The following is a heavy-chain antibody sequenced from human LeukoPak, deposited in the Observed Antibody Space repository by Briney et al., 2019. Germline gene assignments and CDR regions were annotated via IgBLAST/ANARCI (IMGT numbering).Heavy chain of an antibody. CDR1: GFTFSSYS. CDR2: ISSSSSYI. V-gene: IGHV3-21*01. D-gene: IGHD6-13*01. CDR3: ARGPTNSSSWYVYFDY. J-gene: IGHJ4*02. Sequence: PGGSLRLSCAASGFTFSSYSMNWVRQAPGKGLEWVSSISSSSSYIYYADSVKGRFTISRDNAKTSLYLQMNSLRAEDTAVYYCARGPTNSSSWYVYFDYWGQGTLVTVSS.